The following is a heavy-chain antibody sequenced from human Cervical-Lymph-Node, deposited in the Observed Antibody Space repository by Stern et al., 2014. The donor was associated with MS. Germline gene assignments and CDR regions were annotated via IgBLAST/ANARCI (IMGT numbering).Heavy chain of an antibody. J-gene: IGHJ4*02. D-gene: IGHD3-16*02. Sequence: QLQLQESGPGLVKPSETLSLTCTVSGGSVSSGSYYWSRIRQPPGKGLEWIGYIFHSRSTKYNPSHKSRVTISVDTSKNQFSLKLSSVTAADTAVYYCARDSVITFGGVIGHFDYWGQGTLVTVSS. CDR1: GGSVSSGSYY. CDR3: ARDSVITFGGVIGHFDY. V-gene: IGHV4-61*01. CDR2: IFHSRST.